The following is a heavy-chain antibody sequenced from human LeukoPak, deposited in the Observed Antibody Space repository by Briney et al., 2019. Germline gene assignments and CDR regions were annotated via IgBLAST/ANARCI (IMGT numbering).Heavy chain of an antibody. J-gene: IGHJ6*02. V-gene: IGHV3-21*01. CDR1: GFTFSSYS. CDR2: ISSSSSYI. D-gene: IGHD2-2*01. Sequence: GGSLRLSCAASGFTFSSYSMNWDRQAPGKGLEWVSSISSSSSYIYYADSVKGRFTISRDNAKNSLYLQMNSPRAEDTAVYYCARDPFVVVVPAPGDYYYYGMDVWGQGTTVTVSS. CDR3: ARDPFVVVVPAPGDYYYYGMDV.